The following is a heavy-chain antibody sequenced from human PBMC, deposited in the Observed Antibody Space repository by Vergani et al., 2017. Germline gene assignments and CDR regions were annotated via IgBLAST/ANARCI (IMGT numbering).Heavy chain of an antibody. D-gene: IGHD3-22*01. J-gene: IGHJ4*02. CDR2: IYHSGGT. CDR3: TRSAYYYDR. V-gene: IGHV4-59*02. CDR1: GASVSNDY. Sequence: QVKLQESGPGLVKPSETLSLTCTVSGASVSNDYWSWIRQPPGKGLEWIGHIYHSGGTNYNPSLKSRVTISVETSKNQFSLKLSSVTAADTAVYFCTRSAYYYDRWGQGTLVTVSS.